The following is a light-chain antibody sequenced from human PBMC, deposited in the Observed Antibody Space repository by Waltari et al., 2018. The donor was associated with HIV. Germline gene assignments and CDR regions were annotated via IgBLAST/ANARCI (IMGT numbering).Light chain of an antibody. CDR2: DAS. Sequence: DIQMSQSPYPLSASVGASVTITCRASQPVTNKVNWYQQKPGKAPKLLIYDASTLQDGVPSRFRGGGSETHFTLTITSVQPDDFATYFCQQSYSYPLTFGPGTKVDV. CDR1: QPVTNK. CDR3: QQSYSYPLT. J-gene: IGKJ3*01. V-gene: IGKV1-39*01.